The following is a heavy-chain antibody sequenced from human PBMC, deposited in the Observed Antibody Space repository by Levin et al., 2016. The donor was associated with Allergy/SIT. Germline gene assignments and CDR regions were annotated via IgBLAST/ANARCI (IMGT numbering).Heavy chain of an antibody. J-gene: IGHJ4*02. D-gene: IGHD4-11*01. Sequence: WIRQPPGKGLEWVAVISYDGSNKYYADSVKGRFTISRDNSKNTLYLQMNSLRAEDTAVYYCAKARSYSNYAPFDYWGQGTLVTVSS. CDR2: ISYDGSNK. CDR3: AKARSYSNYAPFDY. V-gene: IGHV3-30*18.